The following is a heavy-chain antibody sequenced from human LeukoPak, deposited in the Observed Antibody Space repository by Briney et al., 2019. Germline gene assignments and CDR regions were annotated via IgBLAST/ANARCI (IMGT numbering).Heavy chain of an antibody. CDR3: ARDRLYCSSTSCRNWFDP. J-gene: IGHJ5*02. CDR1: GGSVSSGSYY. CDR2: IYYGGST. Sequence: SETLSLTCTVSGGSVSSGSYYWSWIRQPPGKGLEWIGYIYYGGSTNYNPSLKSRVTISVDTSKNQFSLKLSSVTAADTAVYYCARDRLYCSSTSCRNWFDPWGQGTLVTVSS. D-gene: IGHD2-2*01. V-gene: IGHV4-61*01.